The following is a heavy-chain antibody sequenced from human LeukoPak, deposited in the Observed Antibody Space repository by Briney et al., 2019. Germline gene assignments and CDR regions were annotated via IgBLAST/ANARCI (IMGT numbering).Heavy chain of an antibody. CDR2: ISWNGGST. D-gene: IGHD3-16*02. V-gene: IGHV3-20*04. Sequence: GGSLRLSCEASGFTFHGYGMSWVRQAPGKGLEWVSGISWNGGSTGYADSVKGRFTISRDNAKNSLHLQMNSLRAEDTALYYCARYRRGLGYMDVWGKGTTVTVSS. CDR1: GFTFHGYG. CDR3: ARYRRGLGYMDV. J-gene: IGHJ6*03.